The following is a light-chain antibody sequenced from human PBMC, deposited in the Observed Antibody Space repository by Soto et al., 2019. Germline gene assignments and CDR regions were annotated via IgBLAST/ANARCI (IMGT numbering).Light chain of an antibody. CDR2: RNN. J-gene: IGLJ2*01. Sequence: QAVVTQPPSASGTPGQRVTISCSGSSSNIGSNYVYWYQQLPGTAPKLLIYRNNQRPSGVPDRFSGSKSGTSASLAISGLRFEDEADYYCAAWDDSLSVVVFGGGTQLTVL. CDR1: SSNIGSNY. V-gene: IGLV1-47*01. CDR3: AAWDDSLSVVV.